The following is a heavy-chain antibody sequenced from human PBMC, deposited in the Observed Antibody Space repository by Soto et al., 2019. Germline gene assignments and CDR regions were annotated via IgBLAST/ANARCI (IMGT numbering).Heavy chain of an antibody. CDR1: GFTFRIYV. J-gene: IGHJ4*02. Sequence: GGSLRLSCSASGFTFRIYVMHWVRQAPGKGLEYVSTINSDASSTNYADSVKGRFTISRDNSKNMVYLQMTSLRAEDTAVYYCVKEICYSSTSCCDYWGQGTLVTVSS. V-gene: IGHV3-64D*06. D-gene: IGHD2-2*01. CDR3: VKEICYSSTSCCDY. CDR2: INSDASST.